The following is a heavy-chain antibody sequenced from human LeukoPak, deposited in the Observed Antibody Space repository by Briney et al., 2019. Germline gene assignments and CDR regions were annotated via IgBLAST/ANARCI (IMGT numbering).Heavy chain of an antibody. CDR1: GYTLTELS. CDR3: ATGGVSMITFGGVIVIDRYYYYYMDV. D-gene: IGHD3-16*02. CDR2: FDPEDGET. V-gene: IGHV1-24*01. Sequence: GASVKVSCKVSGYTLTELSMHWVRQAPGKGLEWMGGFDPEDGETIYAQKFQGRVTMTGDTSTDTAYMELSSLRSEDTAVYYCATGGVSMITFGGVIVIDRYYYYYMDVWGKGTTVTVSS. J-gene: IGHJ6*03.